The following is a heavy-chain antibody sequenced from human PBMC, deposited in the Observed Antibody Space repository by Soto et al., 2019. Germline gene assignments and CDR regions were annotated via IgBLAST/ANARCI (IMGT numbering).Heavy chain of an antibody. CDR1: GYRFTTHD. Sequence: QVQLVQSGAEVKKPGASVKVSCKASGYRFTTHDIHWVRQAPGQGLEWMGIIHPGGGSSSYADRFHDRITMTRGTSTGTVYMELSSLTSEDTAVYYCAREGSDCYNFGGGNDYWGQGTQVTVRS. V-gene: IGHV1-46*01. CDR3: AREGSDCYNFGGGNDY. J-gene: IGHJ4*02. CDR2: IHPGGGSS. D-gene: IGHD2-21*01.